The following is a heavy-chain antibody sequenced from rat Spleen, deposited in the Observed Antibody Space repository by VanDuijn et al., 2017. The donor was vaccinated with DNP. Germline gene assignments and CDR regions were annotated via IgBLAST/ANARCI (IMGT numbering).Heavy chain of an antibody. CDR3: TTGAGSP. V-gene: IGHV5S10*01. J-gene: IGHJ4*01. Sequence: EVQLVESGGGLVQPGRSLKLSCAASGFTFSDYNMAWVRQAPKKGLEWVATITNSGGSIYYRDSLKGRITISRDNAKSTLYLQMDSLRSEDTATYYCTTGAGSPWGQGTSVTVSS. CDR2: ITNSGGSI. D-gene: IGHD1-4*01. CDR1: GFTFSDYN.